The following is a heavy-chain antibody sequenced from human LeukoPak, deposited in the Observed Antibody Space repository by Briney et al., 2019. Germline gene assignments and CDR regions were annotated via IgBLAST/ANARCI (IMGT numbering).Heavy chain of an antibody. CDR1: GYTFTKYW. V-gene: IGHV5-51*01. CDR2: IYPDDSDT. D-gene: IGHD3-10*02. CDR3: ARHGQGPRVPVDH. Sequence: KRGESLKISCQGSGYTFTKYWIGWVRQMPGAGLEWMGIIYPDDSDTRYNPSFQGQVTLSADKSINTAYLQWNSLKASDTAIYFCARHGQGPRVPVDHWGQGTLVSVSS. J-gene: IGHJ4*02.